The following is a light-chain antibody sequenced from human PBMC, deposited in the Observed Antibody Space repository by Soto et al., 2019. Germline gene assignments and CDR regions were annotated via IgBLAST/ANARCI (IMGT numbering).Light chain of an antibody. J-gene: IGLJ1*01. CDR3: QVWDTNNDHHV. V-gene: IGLV3-21*01. CDR1: NIGSKS. CDR2: YDS. Sequence: SYELTQSPSVSVAPGQTATITCGGTNIGSKSVNWYQLKTGQAPVLVMSYDSDRPSGIPERFSGSNSGNTATLTLSRVESGDEADYYCQVWDTNNDHHVFGSGTKLTVL.